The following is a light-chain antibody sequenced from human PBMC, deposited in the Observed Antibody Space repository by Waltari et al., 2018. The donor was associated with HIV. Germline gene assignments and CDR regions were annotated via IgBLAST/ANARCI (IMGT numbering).Light chain of an antibody. Sequence: DIVMTQSPDSLPVSLGERATINCTSSRSIVYSSDNRNYLAWYQQKPRQPPRLLISWASTRESGVPDRFSGSGSGTDFALTISRLQAEDVAVYHCQQYLRSPPTFGGGTKVEIK. V-gene: IGKV4-1*01. CDR2: WAS. J-gene: IGKJ4*01. CDR3: QQYLRSPPT. CDR1: RSIVYSSDNRNY.